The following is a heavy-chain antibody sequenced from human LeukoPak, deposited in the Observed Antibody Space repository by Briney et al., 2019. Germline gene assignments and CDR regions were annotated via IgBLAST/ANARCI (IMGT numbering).Heavy chain of an antibody. CDR2: ISYDGSNK. V-gene: IGHV3-30-3*01. J-gene: IGHJ4*02. D-gene: IGHD4-11*01. CDR3: ARAYYSSPFDY. Sequence: GGSLRLSCAASGFTFSSYAMHWVRQAPGKGLEWVAVISYDGSNKYYADSVKGRFTISRDNSKNTLYLQMNSLRAEDTAVYYCARAYYSSPFDYWGQGTLVTVSS. CDR1: GFTFSSYA.